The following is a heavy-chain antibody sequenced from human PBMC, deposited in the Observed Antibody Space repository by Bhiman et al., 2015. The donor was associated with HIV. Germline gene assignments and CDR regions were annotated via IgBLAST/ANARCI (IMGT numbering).Heavy chain of an antibody. CDR1: GFTVSGNY. J-gene: IGHJ3*02. V-gene: IGHV3-66*03. CDR3: ARANDYTLAFDI. CDR2: IYGGGLT. Sequence: EVQLVESGGGLIQPGGSLRLSCAASGFTVSGNYMSWVRQAPGKGLEWVSVIYGGGLTYYADSVRGRFTISRDNSQNTVYVEMTTLTPEDTAVYYCARANDYTLAFDIWGRGTMVTVSS. D-gene: IGHD3-16*01.